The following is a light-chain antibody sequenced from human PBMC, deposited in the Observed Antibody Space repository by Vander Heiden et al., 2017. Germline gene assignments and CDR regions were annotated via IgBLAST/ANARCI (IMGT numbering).Light chain of an antibody. Sequence: QSVLTQPPSASGTPGQRVTIPCSGRSSHIRTQSAFWYERIPGTAPQPHIYRNNQRPSGGPDRFSGSKSGTAAPLAISGLRSEDEADYYWAACDDSLIGRVFGGGTKLTVL. CDR1: SSHIRTQS. J-gene: IGLJ3*02. CDR3: AACDDSLIGRV. CDR2: RNN. V-gene: IGLV1-47*01.